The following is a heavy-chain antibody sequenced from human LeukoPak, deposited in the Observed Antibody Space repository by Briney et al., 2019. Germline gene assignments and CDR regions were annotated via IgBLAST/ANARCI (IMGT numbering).Heavy chain of an antibody. J-gene: IGHJ3*02. CDR1: GGSMSSSSYY. Sequence: ASETLSLTCTVSGGSMSSSSYYWGWIRQPPGKGLEWIGEINHSGSTNYNPSLKSRVTISVDTSKNQFSLKLSSVTAADTAVYYCARGRGAFDIWGQGTMVTVSS. CDR2: INHSGST. V-gene: IGHV4-39*07. CDR3: ARGRGAFDI.